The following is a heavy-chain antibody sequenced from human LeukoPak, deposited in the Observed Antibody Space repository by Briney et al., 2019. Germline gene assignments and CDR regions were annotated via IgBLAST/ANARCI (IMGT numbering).Heavy chain of an antibody. J-gene: IGHJ4*02. CDR1: GFTFSDYY. D-gene: IGHD3-22*01. CDR3: ARVSTMIVVVPWIDY. CDR2: ISSSGSIT. V-gene: IGHV3-11*04. Sequence: PGGSLRLSCAASGFTFSDYYMSWIRQAPGKGLEWVSYISSSGSITYYADSVKGRFTISRDNAKNSLYLQMNSLRAEDTAVHYCARVSTMIVVVPWIDYWGQGTLVTVSS.